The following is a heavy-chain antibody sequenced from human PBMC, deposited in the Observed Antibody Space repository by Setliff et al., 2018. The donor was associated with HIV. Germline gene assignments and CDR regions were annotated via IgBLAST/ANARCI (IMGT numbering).Heavy chain of an antibody. CDR3: ARDQKGYSYGYFDS. J-gene: IGHJ4*02. V-gene: IGHV4-34*01. D-gene: IGHD5-18*01. CDR1: GGSFSGYY. Sequence: SETLSLTCAVYGGSFSGYYWSWIRQPPGKGLEWIGEINHSGSTNYNPSLKSRVTISGDTSKNQFFLNLTSVTAADTAVYYCARDQKGYSYGYFDSWGQGTLVTVS. CDR2: INHSGST.